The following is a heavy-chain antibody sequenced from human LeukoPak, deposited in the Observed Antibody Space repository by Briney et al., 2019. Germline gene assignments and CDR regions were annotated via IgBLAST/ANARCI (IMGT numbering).Heavy chain of an antibody. CDR2: IYTSGST. J-gene: IGHJ4*02. Sequence: SETLSLTCTVSGGSISSYYWSWIRQPAGKGLEWIGRIYTSGSTNYNPSLKSRVTMSVDTSKNQFSLKLSSVTAADTAAYYCARDYGSGSYYTLGYWGQGTLVTVSS. D-gene: IGHD3-10*01. CDR3: ARDYGSGSYYTLGY. V-gene: IGHV4-4*07. CDR1: GGSISSYY.